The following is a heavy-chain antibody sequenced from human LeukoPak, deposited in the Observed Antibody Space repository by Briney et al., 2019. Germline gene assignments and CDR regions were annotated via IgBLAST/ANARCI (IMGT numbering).Heavy chain of an antibody. V-gene: IGHV3-66*02. D-gene: IGHD4-17*01. CDR2: IYSGGST. CDR1: GFTVSSNY. Sequence: PGGSLRLSCASSGFTVSSNYMSWVRQAPGKGLEWVSVIYSGGSTYYADSVKGRFTISRDNSKNTLYLQMNSLRAEDTAVYYCAREPRIPFGDHYFDYWGQGTLVTVSS. CDR3: AREPRIPFGDHYFDY. J-gene: IGHJ4*02.